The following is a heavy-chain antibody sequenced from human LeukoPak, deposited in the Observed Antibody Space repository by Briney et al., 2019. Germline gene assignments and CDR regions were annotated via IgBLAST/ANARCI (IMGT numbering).Heavy chain of an antibody. CDR1: GFTFTSFT. CDR2: ITGSGGRT. V-gene: IGHV3-23*01. CDR3: TRVGYIDEGIDY. Sequence: GGSLRLSCAASGFTFTSFTMTWVRQAPGKGLEWVSAITGSGGRTFYAGSVKGRFTISRDNARNTLYLQMNSLRAEDTAIYYCTRVGYIDEGIDYWGQGTLVTVSS. J-gene: IGHJ4*02. D-gene: IGHD5-24*01.